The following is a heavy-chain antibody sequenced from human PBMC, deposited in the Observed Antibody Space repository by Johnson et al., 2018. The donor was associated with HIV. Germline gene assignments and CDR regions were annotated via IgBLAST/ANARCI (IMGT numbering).Heavy chain of an antibody. CDR3: AKGHHLLSIAARPYNPIDI. CDR1: DFTVSGNY. CDR2: IHSGGTT. D-gene: IGHD6-6*01. Sequence: VQLVESGGGLIQPGGSLRLSCAASDFTVSGNYMSWVRQAPGKGMAWVSLIHSGGTTYYADSVTGRFPISRDNSTNTLYLQMNSLRAEDTAVYYCAKGHHLLSIAARPYNPIDIWGQGTMVTVSS. J-gene: IGHJ3*02. V-gene: IGHV3-53*01.